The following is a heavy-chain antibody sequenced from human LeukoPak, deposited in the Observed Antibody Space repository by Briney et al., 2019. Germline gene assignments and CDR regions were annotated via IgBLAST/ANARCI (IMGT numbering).Heavy chain of an antibody. Sequence: SETLSLTCTVSGGSISSYYWSWIRQPAGKGLEWIGRIYTSGSTNYNPSLKSRVTMSVDTSKNQFSLKPSSVTAADTAVYYCARGGSSSDYYYYYMDVWGKGTTVTVSS. CDR2: IYTSGST. V-gene: IGHV4-4*07. J-gene: IGHJ6*03. CDR1: GGSISSYY. CDR3: ARGGSSSDYYYYYMDV. D-gene: IGHD6-6*01.